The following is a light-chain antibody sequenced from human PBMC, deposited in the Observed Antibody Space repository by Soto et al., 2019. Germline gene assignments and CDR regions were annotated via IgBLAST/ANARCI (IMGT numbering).Light chain of an antibody. CDR2: EGT. Sequence: QSALTQPASVSGSPGQSITISCTGTSSDVGSYNLVSWYQQHPGKALKLMIYEGTKRPSGVSNRFSGSKSGNTASMTISGLQAEDEADYYSCSSATSPTVVFGGGTKLTVL. CDR3: CSSATSPTVV. CDR1: SSDVGSYNL. V-gene: IGLV2-23*01. J-gene: IGLJ2*01.